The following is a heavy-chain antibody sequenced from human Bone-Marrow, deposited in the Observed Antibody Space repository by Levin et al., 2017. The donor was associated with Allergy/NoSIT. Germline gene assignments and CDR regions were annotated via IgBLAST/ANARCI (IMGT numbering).Heavy chain of an antibody. CDR2: IYYSGST. Sequence: SETLSLTCTVSGGSISSSSYYWGWIRQPPGKGLEWIGSIYYSGSTYNNPSLKSRVTISVDTSKNQFSLKLSSVTAADTAVYFCARILLRFGELRVYYFDYWGQGTLVTVSS. CDR3: ARILLRFGELRVYYFDY. CDR1: GGSISSSSYY. V-gene: IGHV4-39*01. J-gene: IGHJ4*02. D-gene: IGHD3-10*01.